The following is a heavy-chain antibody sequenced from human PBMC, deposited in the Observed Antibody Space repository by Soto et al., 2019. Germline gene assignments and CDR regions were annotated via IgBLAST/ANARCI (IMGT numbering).Heavy chain of an antibody. CDR1: GGTFSSYA. J-gene: IGHJ6*02. Sequence: QVQLVQSGAEVKKPGSSVKVSCKPSGGTFSSYAISWVRQAPGQGLEWMGGIIPIFGTANYAQKFQGRVTITADESTSTAYMELSSLRSEDTAVYYCAREDVRGDSSGYYSAYYYYGMDVWGQGTTVTVSS. V-gene: IGHV1-69*12. D-gene: IGHD3-22*01. CDR3: AREDVRGDSSGYYSAYYYYGMDV. CDR2: IIPIFGTA.